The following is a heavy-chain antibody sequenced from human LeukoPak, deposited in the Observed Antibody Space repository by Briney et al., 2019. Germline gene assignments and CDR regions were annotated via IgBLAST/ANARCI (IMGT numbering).Heavy chain of an antibody. V-gene: IGHV1-2*02. Sequence: ASVKVSCKASGYTFTGYYMHWVRQAPGQGLEWMGWINPNSGGTNYAQKFQGRVTMTRDTSISTAYMELSRLRSDDTAVYYCARDLESGYCSGGSCYSDYWGQGTLVTVSS. CDR1: GYTFTGYY. CDR2: INPNSGGT. CDR3: ARDLESGYCSGGSCYSDY. D-gene: IGHD2-15*01. J-gene: IGHJ4*02.